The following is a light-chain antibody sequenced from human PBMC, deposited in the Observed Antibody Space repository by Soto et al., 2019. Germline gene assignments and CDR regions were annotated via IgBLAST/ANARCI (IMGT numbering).Light chain of an antibody. CDR3: QKHANYPIT. CDR1: RNIGSW. V-gene: IGKV1-5*03. Sequence: DIQITQAPSSLSGSVVDRVTLTLLASRNIGSWLAWYQQKAGKAPNLLIYKASTLETGVPSRFSGSASGTEFTLTISSLQPDDFATYYCQKHANYPITFGGGTKVDIK. J-gene: IGKJ4*01. CDR2: KAS.